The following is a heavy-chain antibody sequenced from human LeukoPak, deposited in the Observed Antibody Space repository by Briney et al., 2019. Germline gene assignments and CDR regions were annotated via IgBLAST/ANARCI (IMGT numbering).Heavy chain of an antibody. V-gene: IGHV4-59*01. CDR2: IYYSGST. CDR1: GGSISSYY. Sequence: SETLSLTCTVSGGSISSYYWSWIRHPPGKGLEWIGYIYYSGSTNYNPSLKSRVTISVDTSKNQFSLKLSSVTAADTAVYYCARQYCSGGSCYWYFDLWGRGTLVTVSS. CDR3: ARQYCSGGSCYWYFDL. J-gene: IGHJ2*01. D-gene: IGHD2-15*01.